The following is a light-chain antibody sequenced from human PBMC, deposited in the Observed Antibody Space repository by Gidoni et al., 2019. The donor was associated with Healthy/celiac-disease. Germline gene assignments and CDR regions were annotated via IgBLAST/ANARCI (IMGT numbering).Light chain of an antibody. V-gene: IGKV1-33*01. CDR1: QDISNY. CDR2: DAS. CDR3: QQYDNLLLT. Sequence: DIQMTQSPSSLSASVGDRVTITCQASQDISNYLNWYQQKPGKAPKLLIYDASNLETGVPSRFSGSGSGTDFTFTISSLQPEEIATYYCQQYDNLLLTFGGXTKVEIK. J-gene: IGKJ4*01.